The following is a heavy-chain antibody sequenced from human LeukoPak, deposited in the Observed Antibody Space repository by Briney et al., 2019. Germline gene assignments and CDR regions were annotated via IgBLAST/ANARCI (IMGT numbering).Heavy chain of an antibody. CDR1: GGSFSDYD. V-gene: IGHV4-34*01. CDR3: ARYVPVKTGTTRASFDY. CDR2: INQSGST. D-gene: IGHD1-1*01. J-gene: IGHJ4*02. Sequence: SETLSLTCAVYGGSFSDYDWSWIRQPPGKGLEWIGEINQSGSTNCAPSLKSRVSMSIDTSKSQYSLNLRSVTAADTAVYYCARYVPVKTGTTRASFDYWGQGALVTVSS.